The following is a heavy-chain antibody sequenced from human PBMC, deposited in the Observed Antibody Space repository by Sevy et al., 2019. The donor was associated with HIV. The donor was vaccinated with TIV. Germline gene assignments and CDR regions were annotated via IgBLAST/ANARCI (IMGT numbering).Heavy chain of an antibody. D-gene: IGHD3-10*01. V-gene: IGHV3-23*01. CDR1: GFTFSNYA. J-gene: IGHJ4*02. CDR2: ISGSGSTT. CDR3: AKLGPYYGSGKDYFDY. Sequence: GGSLRLSCAASGFTFSNYAMNWVRRAPGKGLEWVSHISGSGSTTDYAYSVKGRFTISRDNSKNMLYLQMNSLRAEDTAVYYCAKLGPYYGSGKDYFDYWGQGTLVTVSS.